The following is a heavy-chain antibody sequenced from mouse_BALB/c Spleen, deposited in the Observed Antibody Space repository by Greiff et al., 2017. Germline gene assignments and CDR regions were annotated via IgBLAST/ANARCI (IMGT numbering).Heavy chain of an antibody. D-gene: IGHD4-1*01. V-gene: IGHV5-6-4*01. CDR2: ISSGGSYT. J-gene: IGHJ1*01. CDR3: TRDVTGVYFDV. CDR1: GFTFSSYT. Sequence: EVQGVESGGGLVKPGGSLKLSCAASGFTFSSYTMSWVRQTPEKRLEWVATISSGGSYTYYPDSVKGRFTISRDNAKNTLYLQMSSLKSEDTAMYYCTRDVTGVYFDVWGAGTTVNVSS.